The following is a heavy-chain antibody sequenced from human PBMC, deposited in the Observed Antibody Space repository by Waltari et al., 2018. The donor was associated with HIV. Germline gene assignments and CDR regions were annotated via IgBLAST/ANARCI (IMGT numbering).Heavy chain of an antibody. Sequence: QVQLQESGPGLVKPSETLSLTCTVSGYSISSGYYWGWIRQPPGKGLEWIGSIYHSGSTYYNPSLKSRVTISVDTSKNQFSLKLSSVTAADTAVYYCARVTAMVTYYFDYWGQGTLVTVSS. CDR3: ARVTAMVTYYFDY. CDR1: GYSISSGYY. CDR2: IYHSGST. D-gene: IGHD5-18*01. V-gene: IGHV4-38-2*02. J-gene: IGHJ4*02.